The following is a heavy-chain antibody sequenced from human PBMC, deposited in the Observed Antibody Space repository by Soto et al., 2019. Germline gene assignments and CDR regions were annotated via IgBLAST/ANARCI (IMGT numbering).Heavy chain of an antibody. CDR3: ASRTSGWYFDY. D-gene: IGHD6-19*01. CDR1: GFTFSSYA. Sequence: EVQLLESGGGLVQPGGSLRLSCTDAGFTFSSYAMNWVRQAPGKGLEWVSVISGSGGSTYYADSVKGRFTISRDNSKNKLYLQMNSLRAEDTAVYYCASRTSGWYFDYWGQGTLVTVSS. CDR2: ISGSGGST. V-gene: IGHV3-23*01. J-gene: IGHJ4*02.